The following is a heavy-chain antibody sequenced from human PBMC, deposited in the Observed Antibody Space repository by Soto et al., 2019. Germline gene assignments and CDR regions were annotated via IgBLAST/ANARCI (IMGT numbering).Heavy chain of an antibody. Sequence: SVKVSCKASGGTFSSYAISWVRQAPGQGLEWMGGIIPIFGTANYAQKFQGRVTITADESTSIAYMKLSSLRSEDTAVYYCARNPGGAYCGGDCYSRFDYWGQGTLVTVSS. CDR2: IIPIFGTA. D-gene: IGHD2-21*02. V-gene: IGHV1-69*13. CDR3: ARNPGGAYCGGDCYSRFDY. J-gene: IGHJ4*02. CDR1: GGTFSSYA.